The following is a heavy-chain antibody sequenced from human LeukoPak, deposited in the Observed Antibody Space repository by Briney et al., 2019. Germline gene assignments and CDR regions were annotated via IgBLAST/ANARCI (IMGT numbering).Heavy chain of an antibody. CDR3: ARSYYYDSSGYHRADAFDI. D-gene: IGHD3-22*01. V-gene: IGHV3-53*01. Sequence: GGSLRLSCAASGFTVSSNYMSWVRQAPGKGLEWVSVIYSGGSTYYADSVKGRFTISRDNSKNTLYLQMNSLRAEDTAVYYCARSYYYDSSGYHRADAFDIWGQGTMVTVSS. J-gene: IGHJ3*02. CDR2: IYSGGST. CDR1: GFTVSSNY.